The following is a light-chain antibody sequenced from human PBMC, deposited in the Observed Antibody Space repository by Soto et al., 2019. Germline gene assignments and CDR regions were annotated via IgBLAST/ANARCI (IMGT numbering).Light chain of an antibody. V-gene: IGKV1-12*01. CDR1: QGLNGW. CDR3: QQANSFTIT. J-gene: IGKJ5*01. Sequence: DIQMTQSPSSVSASVGDIVTITCVASQGLNGWLAWYQQKPGKAPKLLIYAASTLQSGVPSRFSGSGSGTDFNLTISRLQTEDFATYYCQQANSFTITFGQGTRLEIK. CDR2: AAS.